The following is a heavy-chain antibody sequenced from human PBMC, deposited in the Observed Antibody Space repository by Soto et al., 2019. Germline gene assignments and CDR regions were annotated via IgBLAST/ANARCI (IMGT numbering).Heavy chain of an antibody. V-gene: IGHV1-46*01. Sequence: QVQLVQSGAEVKQPGASVKVSCKASGFTFSRYYMHWIRQAPGQGLEWMGIINPSGASTNYAQKFQGRVTLTRDTSTSTVSMEVSSLRSEDTAVYYCARDNSESNSWWFDPWGQGNLVTVSS. J-gene: IGHJ5*02. D-gene: IGHD1-26*01. CDR1: GFTFSRYY. CDR3: ARDNSESNSWWFDP. CDR2: INPSGAST.